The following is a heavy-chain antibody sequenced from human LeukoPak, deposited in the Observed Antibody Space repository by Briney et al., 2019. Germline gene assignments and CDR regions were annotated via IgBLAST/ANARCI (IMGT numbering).Heavy chain of an antibody. CDR1: GFTVSSNY. CDR3: ARASRLRYSSSWYAAFDI. Sequence: GGSLRLSCAASGFTVSSNYMSWVRQAPGKGLEWVSVIYSGGSTYYADSVKGRFTISRDNSKNTLYLQMNSLRAEDTAVYYCARASRLRYSSSWYAAFDIWGQGTMVTVSS. CDR2: IYSGGST. D-gene: IGHD6-13*01. V-gene: IGHV3-53*01. J-gene: IGHJ3*02.